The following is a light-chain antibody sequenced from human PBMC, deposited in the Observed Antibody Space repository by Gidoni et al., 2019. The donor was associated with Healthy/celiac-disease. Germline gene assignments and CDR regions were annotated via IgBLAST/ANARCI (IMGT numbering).Light chain of an antibody. CDR1: QGISNY. V-gene: IGKV1-27*01. J-gene: IGKJ4*01. CDR2: AAS. CDR3: QKYNSAPPAT. Sequence: DIPMTQYPSSLSASVGDRVTITCRASQGISNYLAWYQQKPGKVPKLLIYAASTLQSGVPSRFSGSGSGTDFTLTISSLQPEDVATYYCQKYNSAPPATFGGGTKVEIK.